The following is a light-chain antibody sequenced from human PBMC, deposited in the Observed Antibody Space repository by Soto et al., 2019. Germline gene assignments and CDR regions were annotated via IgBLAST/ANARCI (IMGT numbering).Light chain of an antibody. Sequence: QSVLTQPPSLSGAPGQRVTISCTGSSSDIGAGYHVHWYQQLPGTAPKLLIYGNNNRPSGVPDRFSGSKSGTSASLAITGLQAEDEADYYCQSYDSSLSGSVFGGGTKVTVL. J-gene: IGLJ3*02. CDR2: GNN. V-gene: IGLV1-40*01. CDR1: SSDIGAGYH. CDR3: QSYDSSLSGSV.